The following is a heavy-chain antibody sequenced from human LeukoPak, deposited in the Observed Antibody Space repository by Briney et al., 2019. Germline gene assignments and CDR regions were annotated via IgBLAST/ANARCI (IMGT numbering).Heavy chain of an antibody. J-gene: IGHJ4*02. CDR1: GFTFSSYS. Sequence: GGSLRLSCAASGFTFSSYSMNWVRQAPGKGLEWVSSISSSSSYIYYADSVKGRFTISRDNAKNSLYLQMNSLRAEDTAVYYCAREGAANYYFDYWGQGTLVTVSS. V-gene: IGHV3-21*01. CDR2: ISSSSSYI. D-gene: IGHD3-16*01. CDR3: AREGAANYYFDY.